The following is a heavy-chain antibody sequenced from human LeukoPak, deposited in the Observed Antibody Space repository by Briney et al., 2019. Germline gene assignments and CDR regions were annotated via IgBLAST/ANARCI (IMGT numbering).Heavy chain of an antibody. D-gene: IGHD3-10*01. CDR1: GDSISTYY. V-gene: IGHV4-34*01. J-gene: IGHJ4*02. CDR2: INHGGST. Sequence: SETLSLTCTVSGDSISTYYWSWIRQPPGKGLEWIGEINHGGSTNYNPSLKSRVTISVDTSKNQFSLKLSSVTAADTAVYYCARQMVRGVRFDYWGQGTLVTVSS. CDR3: ARQMVRGVRFDY.